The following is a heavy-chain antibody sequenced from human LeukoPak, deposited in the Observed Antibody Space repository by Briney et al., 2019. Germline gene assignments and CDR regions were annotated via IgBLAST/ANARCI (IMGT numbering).Heavy chain of an antibody. CDR3: ASLGYCSSTSCLYGMDA. Sequence: GGSLRLSCAASGFTVSSNYMSWVRQAPGKGLEWVSVIYSGGSTYYADSVKGRFTISRHNSKNTLYLQMNSLRAEDTAVYYCASLGYCSSTSCLYGMDAWGQGTTVTVSS. D-gene: IGHD2-2*01. CDR2: IYSGGST. CDR1: GFTVSSNY. V-gene: IGHV3-53*04. J-gene: IGHJ6*02.